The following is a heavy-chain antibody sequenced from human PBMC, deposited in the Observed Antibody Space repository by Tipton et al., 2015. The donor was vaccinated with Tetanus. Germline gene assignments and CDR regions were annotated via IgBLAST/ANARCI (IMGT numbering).Heavy chain of an antibody. D-gene: IGHD3-3*01. Sequence: LRLSCSVSGVSINNYYWNWIRQSPGKGLEWLGNIYYNGDTEYNPSLRGRATISLDKAKNHFSLRLRSVTAADTALYYCVRSHVFRLTLFGEEIPRSGRFDPWGQGTLVTVSS. CDR2: IYYNGDT. CDR1: GVSINNYY. V-gene: IGHV4-59*01. J-gene: IGHJ5*02. CDR3: VRSHVFRLTLFGEEIPRSGRFDP.